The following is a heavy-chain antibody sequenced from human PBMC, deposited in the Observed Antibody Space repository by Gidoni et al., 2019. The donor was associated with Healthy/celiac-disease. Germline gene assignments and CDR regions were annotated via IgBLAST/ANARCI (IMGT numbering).Heavy chain of an antibody. J-gene: IGHJ1*01. CDR3: ARVFLYSSSPHFQH. CDR2: IYYSGST. D-gene: IGHD6-6*01. Sequence: QVQLQESGPGLVKPSQTLSLTCTVSGGSISRGGYYWSWIRQHPGKGLEWIGYIYYSGSTYYNPSLKSRVTISVDTSKNQFSLKLSSVTAADTAVYYCARVFLYSSSPHFQHWGQGTLVTVSS. V-gene: IGHV4-31*03. CDR1: GGSISRGGYY.